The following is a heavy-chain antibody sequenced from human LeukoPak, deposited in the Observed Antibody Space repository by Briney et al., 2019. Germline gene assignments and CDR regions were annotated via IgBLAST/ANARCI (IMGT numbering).Heavy chain of an antibody. CDR3: ARHYSSSWDYGMDV. CDR2: IYYSGST. V-gene: IGHV4-59*08. J-gene: IGHJ6*02. Sequence: TSETLSLTCTVSGGSISSYYWSWIRQPPGKGLEWIGYIYYSGSTNYNPSLKSRVTISVDTSKNQFSLKLSSVTAADTAVYYCARHYSSSWDYGMDVWGQGTTVTVSS. D-gene: IGHD6-13*01. CDR1: GGSISSYY.